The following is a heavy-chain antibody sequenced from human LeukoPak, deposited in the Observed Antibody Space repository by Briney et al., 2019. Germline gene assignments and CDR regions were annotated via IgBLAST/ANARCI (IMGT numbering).Heavy chain of an antibody. J-gene: IGHJ3*02. V-gene: IGHV1-18*01. CDR3: ARDIVRGKDAFDI. D-gene: IGHD3-10*01. CDR2: ISAQHGQT. Sequence: ASVKVSCKTSGYSENFYGITWVRQVAGQGLEWMGWISAQHGQTEYAPNSQDRVTMTTDTYTNTAYMELRSLRSDDTAVYYCARDIVRGKDAFDIWGQGTMVTVSS. CDR1: GYSENFYG.